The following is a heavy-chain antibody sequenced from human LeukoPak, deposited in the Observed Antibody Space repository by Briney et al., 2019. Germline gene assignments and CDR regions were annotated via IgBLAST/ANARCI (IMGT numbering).Heavy chain of an antibody. CDR2: INPSGGST. CDR3: ARDRMTATSRSFYYYYGMDV. J-gene: IGHJ6*02. Sequence: GASVKVSCKASGYTFTGYYMHWVRQAPGQGLEWMGIINPSGGSTSYAQKFQGRVTMTRDTSTSTVYMELSSLRSEDTAVYYCARDRMTATSRSFYYYYGMDVWGQGTTVTVSS. CDR1: GYTFTGYY. D-gene: IGHD3-16*02. V-gene: IGHV1-46*01.